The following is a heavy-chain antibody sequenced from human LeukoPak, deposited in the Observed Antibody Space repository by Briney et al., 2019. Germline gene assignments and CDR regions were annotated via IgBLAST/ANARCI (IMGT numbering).Heavy chain of an antibody. J-gene: IGHJ6*02. CDR3: ARPHSPIFGVVVYFYYGMDV. CDR2: IIPIFGTA. Sequence: SVKVSCTASGGTFSSYAISWVRQAPGQGLEWMGGIIPIFGTANYAQKFQGRVTITADESTSTAYMELSSLRSEDTAVYYCARPHSPIFGVVVYFYYGMDVWGQGTTVTVSS. V-gene: IGHV1-69*13. CDR1: GGTFSSYA. D-gene: IGHD3-3*01.